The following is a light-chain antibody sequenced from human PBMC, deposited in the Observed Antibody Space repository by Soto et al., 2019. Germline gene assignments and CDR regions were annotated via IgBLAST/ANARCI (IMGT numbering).Light chain of an antibody. CDR3: QQYINWPRT. CDR2: GAS. Sequence: EIVMTQSPPTLSVSPGERATLSCRASQSVSSNLAWYQQKPGQAPRLLIYGASTRATGIPARFSGSGSGTEFTLTISSLQSEDFAVYYCQQYINWPRTFGQGTKVEIK. J-gene: IGKJ1*01. CDR1: QSVSSN. V-gene: IGKV3-15*01.